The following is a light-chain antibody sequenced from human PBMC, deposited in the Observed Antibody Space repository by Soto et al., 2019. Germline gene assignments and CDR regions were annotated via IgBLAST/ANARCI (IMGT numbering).Light chain of an antibody. CDR2: DAS. J-gene: IGKJ5*01. Sequence: SVLMQSPGTLSLSPGERATLSCRASQSVSSYLAWYQQKPGQAPRLLIYDASNRATGIPARFSGSGSGTDFTLTISSLEPEDFAVYYCQQRSNWRITFGQGTRLEIK. V-gene: IGKV3-11*01. CDR1: QSVSSY. CDR3: QQRSNWRIT.